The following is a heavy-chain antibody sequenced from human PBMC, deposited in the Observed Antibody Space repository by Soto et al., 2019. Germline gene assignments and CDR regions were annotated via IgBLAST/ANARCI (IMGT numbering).Heavy chain of an antibody. D-gene: IGHD6-6*01. CDR2: ISSSSSYI. V-gene: IGHV3-21*01. J-gene: IGHJ5*02. Sequence: PGGSLRLSCAASGFTFSSYSMNWVRQAPGKGLEWVSSISSSSSYIYYADSVKGRFTISRDNAKNSLYLQMNSLRAEDTAVYYCARGRDRLLYSSSDWFDPWGQGTLVTVSS. CDR3: ARGRDRLLYSSSDWFDP. CDR1: GFTFSSYS.